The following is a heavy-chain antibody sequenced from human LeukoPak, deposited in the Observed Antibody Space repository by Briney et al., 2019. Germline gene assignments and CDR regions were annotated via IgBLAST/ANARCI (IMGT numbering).Heavy chain of an antibody. CDR2: IYPGDSDT. D-gene: IGHD6-13*01. CDR1: GYIFTNYW. J-gene: IGHJ4*02. CDR3: ARDWWAYSSSSASLDY. Sequence: GESLKISCKGSGYIFTNYWIGWVRQMPGKGLEWMGIIYPGDSDTRYRPSFQGQVTISADKSISTAYLQWNSLRAEDTAVYYCARDWWAYSSSSASLDYWGQGTLVTVSS. V-gene: IGHV5-51*01.